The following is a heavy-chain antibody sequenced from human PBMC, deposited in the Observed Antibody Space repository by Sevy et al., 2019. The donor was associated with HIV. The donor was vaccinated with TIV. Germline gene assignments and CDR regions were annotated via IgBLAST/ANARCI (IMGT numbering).Heavy chain of an antibody. CDR3: TTVGLRYFSGSSSYQGDWFDP. V-gene: IGHV1-24*01. Sequence: ASVKVSCKVSGYTLTKLSIHWVRQAPGKGLEWMGQFDPQYGETIYAQRFRGRLTMTEDTSPDTAFMELSSLTSEDTAVYYCTTVGLRYFSGSSSYQGDWFDPWGQGTLVTVSS. J-gene: IGHJ5*02. D-gene: IGHD2-15*01. CDR1: GYTLTKLS. CDR2: FDPQYGET.